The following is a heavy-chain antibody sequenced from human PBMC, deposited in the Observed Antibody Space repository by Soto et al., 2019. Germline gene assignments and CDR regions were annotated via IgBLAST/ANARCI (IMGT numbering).Heavy chain of an antibody. V-gene: IGHV4-39*01. Sequence: QLQLQESGPGPVKPSETLSLTCTVSGGSISNNNYYWGWIRQPPGKGLEWLGTIYYSGSTYYNPSLRSRVTISVDTSKNQFSLNLTSVTAADTAVYYCARSRIYDPMTKVNRRVGMDVWGQGTTVIVSS. CDR2: IYYSGST. CDR1: GGSISNNNYY. J-gene: IGHJ6*02. CDR3: ARSRIYDPMTKVNRRVGMDV. D-gene: IGHD4-17*01.